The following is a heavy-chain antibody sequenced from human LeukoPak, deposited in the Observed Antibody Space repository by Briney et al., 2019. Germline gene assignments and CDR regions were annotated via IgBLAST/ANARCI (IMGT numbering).Heavy chain of an antibody. Sequence: GGTLRLTCAVSGFTFSSYGMYWGRQAPGTGLGRVAFIRSDGSNKYYADSVKGRFTISRDNSKYTLYLQTNSLRAEDTAVYYCARAKLGYDYVWGSYRSLYYFDYWGQGTLVTVSS. D-gene: IGHD3-16*02. V-gene: IGHV3-30*02. CDR2: IRSDGSNK. J-gene: IGHJ4*02. CDR3: ARAKLGYDYVWGSYRSLYYFDY. CDR1: GFTFSSYG.